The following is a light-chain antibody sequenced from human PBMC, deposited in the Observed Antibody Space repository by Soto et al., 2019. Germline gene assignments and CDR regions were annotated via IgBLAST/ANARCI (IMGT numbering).Light chain of an antibody. J-gene: IGLJ1*01. CDR2: EVS. CDR3: SSFSSSTAVV. V-gene: IGLV2-14*01. Sequence: QSALTQPASVSGSPGQSITISCTGTSRDVGAYNYVSWYQQHPGKVPKLMIYEVSNRPSGVSSRFSGSKSGNTASLTISGLQAADEADYYCSSFSSSTAVVFGIGTKVTVL. CDR1: SRDVGAYNY.